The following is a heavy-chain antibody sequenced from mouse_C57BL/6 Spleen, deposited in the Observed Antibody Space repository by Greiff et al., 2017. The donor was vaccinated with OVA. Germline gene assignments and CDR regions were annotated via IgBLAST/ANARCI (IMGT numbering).Heavy chain of an antibody. Sequence: VQLQQPGAELVKPGASVKLSCKASGYTFTSYWMHWVKQRTEQGLEWIGRIDPEDGETKYAPKFQGKATITADTSSNTAYLQLSSLTSEDTAVYYCARPLSDSDFDYWGQGTTLTVSS. D-gene: IGHD3-2*01. CDR2: IDPEDGET. CDR3: ARPLSDSDFDY. J-gene: IGHJ2*01. V-gene: IGHV14-2*01. CDR1: GYTFTSYW.